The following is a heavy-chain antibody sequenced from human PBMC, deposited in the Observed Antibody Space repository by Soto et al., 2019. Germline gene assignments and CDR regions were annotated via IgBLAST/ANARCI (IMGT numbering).Heavy chain of an antibody. CDR3: AREYPEKVARPTAYYFKY. D-gene: IGHD6-6*01. CDR1: GDSISSYF. V-gene: IGHV4-4*07. J-gene: IGHJ4*02. Sequence: SETLSLTCPVSGDSISSYFWSWVRPPAEKGLEWIGRVHSSGDTHYTPSLQSRVSMSVATSKTQSSLNLGAGTAATTAVYYFAREYPEKVARPTAYYFKYWGRGTRVTASA. CDR2: VHSSGDT.